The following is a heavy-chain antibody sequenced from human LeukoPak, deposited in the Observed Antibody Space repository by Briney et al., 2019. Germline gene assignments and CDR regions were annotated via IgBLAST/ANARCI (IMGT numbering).Heavy chain of an antibody. CDR1: GFNISDYY. CDR3: ARNLPTHGPYYFDY. V-gene: IGHV3-11*01. CDR2: ISSSGGTI. J-gene: IGHJ4*02. Sequence: GGSLRLSCAASGFNISDYYMSWIRQAPGKGLEWVSYISSSGGTIYHVDSVKGRFTISRDNAKNSLYLQMNSLSAEDTAVYYCARNLPTHGPYYFDYSGQGTLVTVSS.